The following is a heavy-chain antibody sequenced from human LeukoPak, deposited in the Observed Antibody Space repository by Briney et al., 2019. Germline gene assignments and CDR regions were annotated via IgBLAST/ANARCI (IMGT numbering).Heavy chain of an antibody. CDR2: IKSKTDDGTT. D-gene: IGHD2-8*01. V-gene: IGHV3-15*01. CDR3: VTDTKLDYFDY. J-gene: IGHJ4*02. Sequence: GGSLRLPCVASGFTFSTSWMSWVRQAPGKGLEWVGRIKSKTDDGTTDYAAPVKGRFTISRDDSKNTLYLQMNSLKTDDTAVYYCVTDTKLDYFDYWGQGTPVTVSS. CDR1: GFTFSTSW.